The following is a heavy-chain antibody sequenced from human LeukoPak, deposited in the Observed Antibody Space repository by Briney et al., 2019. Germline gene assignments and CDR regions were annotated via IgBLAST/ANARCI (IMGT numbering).Heavy chain of an antibody. CDR1: GYTFTSYD. J-gene: IGHJ4*02. CDR3: AILALGYCSSTSCYTGLDY. V-gene: IGHV1-8*03. CDR2: MNPNSGNT. D-gene: IGHD2-2*02. Sequence: ASVKVSCKASGYTFTSYDINWVRQATGQGLEWMGWMNPNSGNTGYAQKFQGRVTITRNTSISTAYMELSSLRSEDTAVYYCAILALGYCSSTSCYTGLDYWGQGTLVTVSS.